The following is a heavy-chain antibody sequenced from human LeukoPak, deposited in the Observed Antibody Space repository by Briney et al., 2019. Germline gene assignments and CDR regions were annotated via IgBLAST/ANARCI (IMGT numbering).Heavy chain of an antibody. D-gene: IGHD5-24*01. CDR3: ARPRDGYNTNFDY. Sequence: GESLKISCKGSGYSFTSYWIGWVRQMPGKGLEWMGIIYPGDSDTRYSPSFQGQVTISADKSISTAYLQRSSLKASDTAMYYCARPRDGYNTNFDYWGQGTLVTVSS. CDR2: IYPGDSDT. J-gene: IGHJ4*02. V-gene: IGHV5-51*01. CDR1: GYSFTSYW.